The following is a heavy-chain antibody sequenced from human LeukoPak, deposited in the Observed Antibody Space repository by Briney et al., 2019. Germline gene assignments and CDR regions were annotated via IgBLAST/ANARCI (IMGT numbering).Heavy chain of an antibody. CDR1: GFTFNNYA. CDR3: AKGLGYCSDTNCRDPYYFDY. D-gene: IGHD2-2*01. V-gene: IGHV3-23*01. CDR2: LSGGGGRT. J-gene: IGHJ4*02. Sequence: GGSLRLSCAASGFTFNNYAMSWVRQAPGKGLEWVSGLSGGGGRTFYADSVKGRLTISRDNSRNTLYLQMSSLRAEDTAIYYCAKGLGYCSDTNCRDPYYFDYWGQGTLVTVSS.